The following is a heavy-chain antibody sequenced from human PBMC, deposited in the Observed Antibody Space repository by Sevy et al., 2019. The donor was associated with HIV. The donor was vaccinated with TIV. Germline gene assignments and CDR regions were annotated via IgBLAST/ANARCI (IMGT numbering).Heavy chain of an antibody. CDR3: ARDLPPSATTVAHFDY. D-gene: IGHD4-17*01. CDR1: GFLFSRYE. CDR2: ITNSGSSM. V-gene: IGHV3-48*03. Sequence: GGSLSLSCAASGFLFSRYEMNWVRQAPGKGLEWVSYITNSGSSMSYSDSVRGRFTISRDNAKNSLFLQMNSLRAEDTASYYCARDLPPSATTVAHFDYWGQGTLVTVSS. J-gene: IGHJ4*02.